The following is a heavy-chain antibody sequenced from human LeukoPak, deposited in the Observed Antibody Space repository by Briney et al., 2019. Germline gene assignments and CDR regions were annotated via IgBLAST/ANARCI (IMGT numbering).Heavy chain of an antibody. D-gene: IGHD3-10*01. CDR2: IWYGGSNK. Sequence: GGSLRLSCAAPGFTFSSYGMHWVRQAPGKGLEWVAVIWYGGSNKYYADSVKGRFTISRDNSKNTLYLQMNSLRAEDTAVYYCAKDVANYYGSGSPDYWGQGTLVTVSS. CDR3: AKDVANYYGSGSPDY. CDR1: GFTFSSYG. J-gene: IGHJ4*02. V-gene: IGHV3-33*06.